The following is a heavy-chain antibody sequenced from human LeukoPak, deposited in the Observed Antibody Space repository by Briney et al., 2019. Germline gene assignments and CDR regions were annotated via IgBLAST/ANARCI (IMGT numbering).Heavy chain of an antibody. CDR1: GGSISSGDYY. CDR3: ARSDHDYGDYGLDY. D-gene: IGHD4-17*01. CDR2: IYYSGST. J-gene: IGHJ4*02. Sequence: SETLSLTCTVSGGSISSGDYYWSWIRQHPGKGLEWIGFIYYSGSTYYNPSLKSRITISVDTSKNQFSLKVSSVTAADTAVYYCARSDHDYGDYGLDYWGQGTLVTVSS. V-gene: IGHV4-31*03.